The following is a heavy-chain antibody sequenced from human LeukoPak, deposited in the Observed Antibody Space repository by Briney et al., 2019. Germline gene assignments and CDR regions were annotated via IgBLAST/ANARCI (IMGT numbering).Heavy chain of an antibody. Sequence: PSETLSLTCTVSGGSISSSSYYWGWIRQPPGKGLEWIGSIYYSGSTYYNPSLKSRVTISVDTSKNQFSLKLSSVTAADTAVYYCARHICQGSPKDNDYGLNWFDPWGQGTLVTVSS. J-gene: IGHJ5*02. CDR2: IYYSGST. V-gene: IGHV4-39*01. CDR3: ARHICQGSPKDNDYGLNWFDP. D-gene: IGHD4-17*01. CDR1: GGSISSSSYY.